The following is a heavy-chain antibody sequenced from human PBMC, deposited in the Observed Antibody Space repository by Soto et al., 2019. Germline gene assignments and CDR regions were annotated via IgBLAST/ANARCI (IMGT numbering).Heavy chain of an antibody. CDR3: AREYGGNSGTFDY. D-gene: IGHD2-21*02. J-gene: IGHJ4*02. V-gene: IGHV4-34*01. CDR1: GGSFSGYY. CDR2: INHSGST. Sequence: QVQLQQWGAGLLKPSETLSLTCAVYGGSFSGYYWSWIRQPPGNGLEWIGEINHSGSTNYNPSLKSRVTISVDTSKTQSSLKLSSVTAADTAVYYCAREYGGNSGTFDYWGQGTLVTVSS.